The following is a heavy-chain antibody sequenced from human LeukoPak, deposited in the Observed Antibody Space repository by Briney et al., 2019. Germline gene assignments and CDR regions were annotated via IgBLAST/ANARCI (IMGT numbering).Heavy chain of an antibody. CDR3: ARCISSCFYEE. CDR1: DFFFSSYS. D-gene: IGHD3-22*01. CDR2: ISSSGSPI. Sequence: GGSLRLSCTASDFFFSSYSMNWVRQAPGKGLEWLLYISSSGSPIHYADSVKGRFIISRDNAKNSLYLQMSNLTDEDTAVYYCARCISSCFYEEWGQGTLVIVSS. V-gene: IGHV3-48*02. J-gene: IGHJ4*02.